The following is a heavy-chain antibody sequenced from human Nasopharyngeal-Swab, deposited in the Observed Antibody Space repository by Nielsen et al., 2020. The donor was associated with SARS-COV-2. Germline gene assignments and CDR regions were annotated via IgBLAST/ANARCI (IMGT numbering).Heavy chain of an antibody. CDR2: IYSGGYT. CDR3: AREGSVGATTGVDY. Sequence: GESLKISCAASGFTVSSNYMSWVRQAPGKGLEWVSVIYSGGYTYYADSVKGRSTISSDNSKNPLYLQMNSLRAEDTAVYYCAREGSVGATTGVDYWGQGTLVTVSS. CDR1: GFTVSSNY. V-gene: IGHV3-53*01. D-gene: IGHD1-26*01. J-gene: IGHJ4*02.